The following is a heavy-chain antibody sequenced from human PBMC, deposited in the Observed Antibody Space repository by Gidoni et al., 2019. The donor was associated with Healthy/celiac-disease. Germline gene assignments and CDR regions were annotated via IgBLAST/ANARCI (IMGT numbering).Heavy chain of an antibody. CDR3: ARDQNYGDYAPHY. J-gene: IGHJ4*02. D-gene: IGHD4-17*01. V-gene: IGHV3-33*01. CDR1: GFRFSSYG. Sequence: QVQLVESGGGVVQPGRSLRLSSAASGFRFSSYGMHWVRQAPGKGLEWVSVIYYDGSNKYYADSVKGRFTISRDNSKNTLYLQMNSLRAEDTAVYYCARDQNYGDYAPHYWGQGTLVTVSS. CDR2: IYYDGSNK.